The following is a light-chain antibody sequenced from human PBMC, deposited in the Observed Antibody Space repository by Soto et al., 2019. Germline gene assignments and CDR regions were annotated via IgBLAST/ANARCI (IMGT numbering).Light chain of an antibody. V-gene: IGLV2-14*03. CDR3: SSYTSSSLHV. Sequence: QFVLTQPAYGSGSPGQSITISCTGTSSDVGGYNYVSWYQQHPGKAPKLMIYDVSNRPSGVSNRFSGSKSGNTASLTISGLQAEDEADYYCSSYTSSSLHVFGTGTKVTVL. CDR1: SSDVGGYNY. CDR2: DVS. J-gene: IGLJ1*01.